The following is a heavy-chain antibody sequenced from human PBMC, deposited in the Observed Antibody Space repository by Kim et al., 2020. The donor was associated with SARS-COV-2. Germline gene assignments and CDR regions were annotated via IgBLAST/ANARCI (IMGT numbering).Heavy chain of an antibody. CDR1: GYTFTSYD. V-gene: IGHV1-8*01. CDR3: ARAKGVWFGELLFDFDP. D-gene: IGHD3-10*01. Sequence: ASVKVSCKASGYTFTSYDINWVRQATGQGLEWMGWMNPNSGNTGYAQKFQGRVTMTRNTSISTAYMELSSLRSEDTAVYYCARAKGVWFGELLFDFDPWGQGTLVTVSS. J-gene: IGHJ5*02. CDR2: MNPNSGNT.